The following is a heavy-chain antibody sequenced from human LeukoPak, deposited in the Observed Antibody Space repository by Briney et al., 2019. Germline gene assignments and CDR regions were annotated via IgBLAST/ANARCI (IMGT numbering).Heavy chain of an antibody. V-gene: IGHV4-34*01. Sequence: SETLSLTCAVYGGSFSGYYWSWIRQPPGKGLEWIGEINHSGSTNYNPSLKSRVTISVDTSKNQFSLKLSSVTAADTAVYYCGRGTSYDILTGYSDYWGQGTLVTVSS. CDR3: GRGTSYDILTGYSDY. D-gene: IGHD3-9*01. J-gene: IGHJ4*02. CDR2: INHSGST. CDR1: GGSFSGYY.